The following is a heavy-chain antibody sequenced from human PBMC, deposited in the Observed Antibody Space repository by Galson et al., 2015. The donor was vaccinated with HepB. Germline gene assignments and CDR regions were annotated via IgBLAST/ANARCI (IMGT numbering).Heavy chain of an antibody. V-gene: IGHV3-64*01. CDR3: VRAPRWYGSAMYYFDY. Sequence: SLRLSCAASGFTFSNYYMHWVRQAPGKGLEYVSAISDKGASTYYGSSVKGRFTVSRDNSKNTLYLQMGTLRIEDTAMYFCVRAPRWYGSAMYYFDYWGQGALVTVSS. CDR2: ISDKGAST. J-gene: IGHJ4*02. D-gene: IGHD3-10*01. CDR1: GFTFSNYY.